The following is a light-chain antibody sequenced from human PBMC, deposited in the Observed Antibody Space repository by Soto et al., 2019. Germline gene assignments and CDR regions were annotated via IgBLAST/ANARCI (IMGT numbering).Light chain of an antibody. J-gene: IGLJ1*01. V-gene: IGLV2-14*01. CDR3: RSYAGSDTLYV. Sequence: QSALTQPASVSGSPGQSITISCTGTSSDVGGYNYVSWYQQYPGKAPKLMIYEVSNRPSGVSSRFSGSKSGNTASLTISGLQSEDEADYYCRSYAGSDTLYVFGTGTKLTVL. CDR1: SSDVGGYNY. CDR2: EVS.